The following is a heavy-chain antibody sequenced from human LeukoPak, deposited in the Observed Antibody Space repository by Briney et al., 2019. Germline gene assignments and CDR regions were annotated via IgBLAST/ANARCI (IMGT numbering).Heavy chain of an antibody. Sequence: GGSLRLSCVASGFSISSYEMNWVRQAPGKGLEWVSAISGSGGSTYYADSVKGRFTISRDNSKNTLYLQMNSLRAEDTAVYYCAKRWSDAFDIWGQGTMVTVSS. V-gene: IGHV3-23*01. D-gene: IGHD5-24*01. CDR1: GFSISSYE. CDR2: ISGSGGST. CDR3: AKRWSDAFDI. J-gene: IGHJ3*02.